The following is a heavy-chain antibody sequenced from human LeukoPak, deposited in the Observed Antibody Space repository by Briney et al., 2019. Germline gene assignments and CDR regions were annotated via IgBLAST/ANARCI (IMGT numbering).Heavy chain of an antibody. CDR3: ATIPHTAMGYYYGMDV. J-gene: IGHJ6*02. CDR2: FDPEYSET. D-gene: IGHD5-18*01. Sequence: ASVNVSCTVSGYTLSELSMHWVRQAQGKGHERKGGFDPEYSETIYAQKFQGRVTMTEDTYTDIASMELSSLRSEDTAVYYCATIPHTAMGYYYGMDVWGHGTTVTVSS. CDR1: GYTLSELS. V-gene: IGHV1-24*01.